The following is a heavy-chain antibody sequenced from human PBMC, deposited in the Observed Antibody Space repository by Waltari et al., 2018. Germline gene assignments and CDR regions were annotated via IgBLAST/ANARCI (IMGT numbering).Heavy chain of an antibody. CDR3: TSDHGLSWPLD. J-gene: IGHJ4*02. V-gene: IGHV3-53*01. CDR1: GVIVSNNY. CDR2: IYRVGET. D-gene: IGHD6-13*01. Sequence: EVHLVESGGGLVHPGDSVRLSCAASGVIVSNNYMSWVRQPPGKGLEWLSVIYRVGETYYAASVKGRFTISRDNSKNTLDLQMNNVRAEDTAVYYCTSDHGLSWPLDWGQGTMVTVSS.